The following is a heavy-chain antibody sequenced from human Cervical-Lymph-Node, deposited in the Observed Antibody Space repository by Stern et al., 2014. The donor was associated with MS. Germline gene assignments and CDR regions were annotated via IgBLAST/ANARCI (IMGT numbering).Heavy chain of an antibody. CDR1: GFTFSSYS. J-gene: IGHJ4*02. D-gene: IGHD6-19*01. CDR3: ARAGKQWLAFDY. CDR2: ISSSSSYI. V-gene: IGHV3-21*01. Sequence: EEQLVQSGGGLVKPGGSLRLSCAASGFTFSSYSMNWVRQAPGKGLEWVSSISSSSSYIYYADSVKGRFTISRDNAKNSLYLQMNSLRAEDTAVYYCARAGKQWLAFDYWGQETLVTVSS.